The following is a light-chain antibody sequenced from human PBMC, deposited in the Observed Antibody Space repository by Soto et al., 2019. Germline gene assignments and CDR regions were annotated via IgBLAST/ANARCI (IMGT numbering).Light chain of an antibody. CDR2: TAS. CDR1: QTMSTY. CDR3: QQSYSTPRT. V-gene: IGKV1-39*01. Sequence: DIQMTQSPSSLSASVGDEVTITCRASQTMSTYINWYQQKLGKAPKLLISTASSLESGVPSRFSGSGSGTEFTLSISPLLPEDFATYYCQQSYSTPRTFGQGTKVDIK. J-gene: IGKJ1*01.